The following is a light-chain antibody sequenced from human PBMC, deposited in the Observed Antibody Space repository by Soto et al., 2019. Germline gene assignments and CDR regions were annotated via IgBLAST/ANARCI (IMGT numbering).Light chain of an antibody. V-gene: IGKV1-8*01. J-gene: IGKJ5*01. CDR1: QGISSY. CDR3: QQYYSYST. Sequence: AIRMTQSPSSLSASTGDRVTITCRASQGISSYLAWYQQKPGKAPKLLIYAASTLQSGVPSRFSGSGSGTDFTLTISCLQSEDFATYYCQQYYSYSTFGQGTRLEIK. CDR2: AAS.